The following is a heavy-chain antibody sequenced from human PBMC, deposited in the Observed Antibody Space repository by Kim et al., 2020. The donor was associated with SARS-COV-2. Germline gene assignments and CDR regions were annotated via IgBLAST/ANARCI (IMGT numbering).Heavy chain of an antibody. Sequence: GGSLRLSCAASGFTFSSYWMTWVRQAPGKGLEWVANIKQDGNQKYYVDSVKGRFTISRDNAKNSLYLQMNSLRAEDTAVYYCARDGGLYSSAKDAFDICGQGTMGTPSP. CDR2: IKQDGNQK. V-gene: IGHV3-7*01. J-gene: IGHJ3*02. CDR1: GFTFSSYW. D-gene: IGHD6-19*01. CDR3: ARDGGLYSSAKDAFDI.